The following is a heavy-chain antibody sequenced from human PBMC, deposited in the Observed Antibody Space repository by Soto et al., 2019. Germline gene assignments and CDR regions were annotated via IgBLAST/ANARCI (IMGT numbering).Heavy chain of an antibody. Sequence: SETLSLTCTVSGGSVSSRSYYWTWIRQSPSMGLEWIGSIYYIGSPHYNTSLESRLAMSIDRSKNQFSLKLTSVTAADTAVYYCARRYGYYFDYWGQGTLVTVSS. V-gene: IGHV4-61*01. CDR1: GGSVSSRSYY. CDR2: IYYIGSP. D-gene: IGHD3-9*01. J-gene: IGHJ4*02. CDR3: ARRYGYYFDY.